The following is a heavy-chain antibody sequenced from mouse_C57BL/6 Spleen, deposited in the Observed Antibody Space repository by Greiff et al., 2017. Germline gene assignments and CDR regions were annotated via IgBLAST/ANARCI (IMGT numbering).Heavy chain of an antibody. CDR2: IRLKSDNYAT. D-gene: IGHD2-5*01. V-gene: IGHV6-3*01. CDR1: GFTFSNYW. CDR3: TIYSNYKYYFGY. J-gene: IGHJ2*01. Sequence: EVKVEESGGGLVQPGGSMKLSCVASGFTFSNYWMNWVRQSPEKGLEWVAQIRLKSDNYATHYAESVKGRFTISRYDSKSSVYLQMNNLRAEDTGIYYCTIYSNYKYYFGYWGQGTTLTVSS.